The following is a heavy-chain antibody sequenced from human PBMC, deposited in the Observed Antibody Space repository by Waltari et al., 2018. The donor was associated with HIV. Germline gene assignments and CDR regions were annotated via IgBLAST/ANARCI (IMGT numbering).Heavy chain of an antibody. CDR3: ARGGDGYNLAHAFDI. J-gene: IGHJ3*02. V-gene: IGHV4-61*01. CDR2: IYHSAHT. D-gene: IGHD5-12*01. CDR1: GGSVSSKTYY. Sequence: QVQLQESGPGLVKPSETLSLTCTVSGGSVSSKTYYWSWIRQPPGKGLEWIGYIYHSAHTNYNPSLKSRVTISVDTSKNQFSLRLTSVTAADTAVYYCARGGDGYNLAHAFDIWGQGTMVTVSS.